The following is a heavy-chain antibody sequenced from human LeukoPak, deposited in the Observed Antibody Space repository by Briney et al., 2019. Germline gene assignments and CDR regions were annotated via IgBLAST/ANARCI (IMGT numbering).Heavy chain of an antibody. J-gene: IGHJ6*02. Sequence: ASVKVSCKASGYTFTGYYMHWVRQAPGQGLEWMGWINPNSGNTGYAQKFQGRVTMTRNTSISTAYMELSSLRSEDTAVYYCARGVSRDSSSWYGFNYYYGVDVWGQGTTVTVSS. CDR2: INPNSGNT. CDR3: ARGVSRDSSSWYGFNYYYGVDV. V-gene: IGHV1-8*02. D-gene: IGHD6-13*01. CDR1: GYTFTGYY.